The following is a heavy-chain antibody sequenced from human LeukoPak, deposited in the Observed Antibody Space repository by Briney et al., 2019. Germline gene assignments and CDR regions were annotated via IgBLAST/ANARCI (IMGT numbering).Heavy chain of an antibody. CDR1: GGSISSSNW. CDR2: IYHSGST. J-gene: IGHJ3*02. CDR3: ARRVVPPGYCSSTSCYTDAFDI. D-gene: IGHD2-2*02. Sequence: PSGTLSLTCAVSGGSISSSNWWSWVRQPPGKGLEWIGEIYHSGSTNYNPSLKSRVTISVDKSKNQFSLKLSSVTAADTAVYYCARRVVPPGYCSSTSCYTDAFDIWGQGTMVTVSS. V-gene: IGHV4-4*02.